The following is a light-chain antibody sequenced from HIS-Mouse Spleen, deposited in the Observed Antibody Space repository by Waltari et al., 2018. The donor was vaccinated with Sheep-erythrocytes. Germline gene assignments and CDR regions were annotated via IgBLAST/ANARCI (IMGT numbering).Light chain of an antibody. V-gene: IGLV2-11*01. J-gene: IGLJ1*01. Sequence: QSALTQPRSVSGSPGQSVTISCTGTSSDVGGYNYVSWYQQHPGKAPKLMIYDVSKRPSGVPDRFSGSKSGNTASLTISGLKAEDEADYYCCSYAGSYNHVFGTGTKVTVL. CDR3: CSYAGSYNHV. CDR2: DVS. CDR1: SSDVGGYNY.